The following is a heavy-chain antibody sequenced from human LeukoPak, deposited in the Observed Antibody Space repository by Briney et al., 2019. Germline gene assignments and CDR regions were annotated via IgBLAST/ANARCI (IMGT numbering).Heavy chain of an antibody. D-gene: IGHD2-21*02. J-gene: IGHJ4*02. CDR1: GGSISSGSYY. CDR2: IYTSGST. Sequence: SSETLSLTCTVSGGSISSGSYYWSWIRQPAGKGLEWIGRIYTSGSTNYNPSLKSRVTISVDTSKNQFSLKLSSVTAADTAVYYCAREMTRRRLVDYWGQGTLVTVSS. V-gene: IGHV4-61*02. CDR3: AREMTRRRLVDY.